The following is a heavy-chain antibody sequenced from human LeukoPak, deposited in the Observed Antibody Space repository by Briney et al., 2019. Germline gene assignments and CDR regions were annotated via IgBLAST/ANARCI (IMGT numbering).Heavy chain of an antibody. J-gene: IGHJ4*02. D-gene: IGHD5-18*01. V-gene: IGHV4-4*07. CDR1: GVSISSYY. Sequence: SETLSLTCTVSGVSISSYYWSWIRQPAGKGLEWIGRIYGSGSTNYNPSLKSRVTMSVETSKNQVSLNLSSVTAADTAVYFCARVADTAMATPHFDYWGQGTLVTVSS. CDR3: ARVADTAMATPHFDY. CDR2: IYGSGST.